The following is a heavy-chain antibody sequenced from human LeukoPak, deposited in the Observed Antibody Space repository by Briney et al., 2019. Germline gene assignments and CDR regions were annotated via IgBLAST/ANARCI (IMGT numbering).Heavy chain of an antibody. CDR2: ISTSGYGT. J-gene: IGHJ2*01. V-gene: IGHV3-23*01. D-gene: IGHD1-26*01. CDR1: GLSFGDYT. CDR3: AKSSGTYSLWYFDL. Sequence: GGSLRLSCEASGLSFGDYTMHWVRQAPGKGLEWVSAISTSGYGTYYADSVKGRFTISRDNSKNTLYLQMNSLRAEDTAVYYCAKSSGTYSLWYFDLWGRGTLVTVSS.